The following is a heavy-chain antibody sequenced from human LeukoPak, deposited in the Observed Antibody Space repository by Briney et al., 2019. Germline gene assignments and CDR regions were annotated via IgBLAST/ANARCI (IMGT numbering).Heavy chain of an antibody. J-gene: IGHJ3*02. Sequence: ASVKVSCKASGYTFTSYGISWVRQAPGQGLEWMGWISAYNGNTNYAQKLQGRVTMTTDTSTSTAYMELRSLRSDDTAVYYRARDIYDSSGHLNLRDAFDIWGQGTMVTVSS. CDR1: GYTFTSYG. CDR3: ARDIYDSSGHLNLRDAFDI. D-gene: IGHD3-22*01. CDR2: ISAYNGNT. V-gene: IGHV1-18*01.